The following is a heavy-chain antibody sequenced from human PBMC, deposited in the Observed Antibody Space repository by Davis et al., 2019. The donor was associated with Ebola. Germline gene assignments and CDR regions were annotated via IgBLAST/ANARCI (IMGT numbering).Heavy chain of an antibody. CDR1: GFTFSSYW. Sequence: GESLKISCAASGFTFSSYWMSWVRQAPGKGLEWVANIKQDGSEKYYVDSVKGRFTISRDNSKNTLYLQMNSLRAEDTAVYYCARVGSVGEVAALDVWGQGTTVTVSS. V-gene: IGHV3-7*01. CDR3: ARVGSVGEVAALDV. D-gene: IGHD2-15*01. J-gene: IGHJ6*02. CDR2: IKQDGSEK.